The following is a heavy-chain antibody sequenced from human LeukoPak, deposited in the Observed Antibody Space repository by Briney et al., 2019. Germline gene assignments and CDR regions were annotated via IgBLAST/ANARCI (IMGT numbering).Heavy chain of an antibody. J-gene: IGHJ4*02. V-gene: IGHV3-15*01. CDR2: IKSKIDGGTT. CDR1: GFTFNNAY. CDR3: TTDAGYTSRWYNY. Sequence: SGGSLRLSCAASGFTFNNAYMCWVRPAPGKGLEWVGRIKSKIDGGTTDYGAPVKGRFTISRDDSRNTLYLQMNSLKTEDTAVYYCTTDAGYTSRWYNYWGQGTLVTVSS. D-gene: IGHD6-13*01.